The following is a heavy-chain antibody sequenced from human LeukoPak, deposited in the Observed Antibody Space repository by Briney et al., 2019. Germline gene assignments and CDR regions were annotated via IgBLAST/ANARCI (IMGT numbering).Heavy chain of an antibody. J-gene: IGHJ4*02. CDR2: ISSSSSTI. CDR1: GFTFSSYS. Sequence: GGSLRLSCAASGFTFSSYSMNWVRQAPGKGLEWVSYISSSSSTIYYADSVKGRFTISRDYAKNSLYLQMNSLRDEDTAVYYCARDGGYYYDSSGYCDYWGQGTLVTVSS. CDR3: ARDGGYYYDSSGYCDY. D-gene: IGHD3-22*01. V-gene: IGHV3-48*02.